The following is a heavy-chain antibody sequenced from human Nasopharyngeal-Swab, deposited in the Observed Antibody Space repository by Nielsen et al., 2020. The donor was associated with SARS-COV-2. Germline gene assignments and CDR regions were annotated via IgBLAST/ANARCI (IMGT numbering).Heavy chain of an antibody. D-gene: IGHD3-3*01. V-gene: IGHV6-1*01. CDR1: GDSVSSHSAG. CDR2: TLYRSKWYN. J-gene: IGHJ4*02. CDR3: ARGRDFSFDS. Sequence: QTLSLTGAISGDSVSSHSAGWNWIRQSPAGGLEWLGRTLYRSKWYNDYAESVKSRIAVNPDTSKNQFSLQLNSVTPEDTAVYYCARGRDFSFDSWGQGTLVTASS.